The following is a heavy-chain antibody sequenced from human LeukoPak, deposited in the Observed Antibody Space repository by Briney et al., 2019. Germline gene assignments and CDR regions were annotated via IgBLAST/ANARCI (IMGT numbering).Heavy chain of an antibody. CDR3: ARDSYCGGDCYYSY. CDR1: GGSISSGSYY. V-gene: IGHV4-61*02. D-gene: IGHD2-21*01. CDR2: IYTSGST. J-gene: IGHJ4*02. Sequence: SQTLSLTCTVSGGSISSGSYYWSWIRQPAGKGLEWIGRIYTSGSTDYNPSLKSRVTISVDTSKNQFSLKLSSVTAADTAVYYCARDSYCGGDCYYSYWGQGTLVTVSS.